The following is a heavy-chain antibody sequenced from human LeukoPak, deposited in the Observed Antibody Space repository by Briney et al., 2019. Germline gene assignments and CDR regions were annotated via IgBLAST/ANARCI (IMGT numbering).Heavy chain of an antibody. J-gene: IGHJ4*02. D-gene: IGHD3-10*01. Sequence: ASVKVSCKASGYTFTSYAMHWVRQAPGQRLEWMGWINAGNGNTKYSQKFQGRVTITRDTSASTAYMELSSLRSEDTAVYYCERKPYYYGSGSYFDYWGQGTLVTVSS. V-gene: IGHV1-3*01. CDR3: ERKPYYYGSGSYFDY. CDR1: GYTFTSYA. CDR2: INAGNGNT.